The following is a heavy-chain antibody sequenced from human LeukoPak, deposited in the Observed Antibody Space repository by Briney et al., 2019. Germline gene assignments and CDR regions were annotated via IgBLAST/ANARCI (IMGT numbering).Heavy chain of an antibody. CDR3: ARVFGYSSSWYLGLDWYFDL. J-gene: IGHJ2*01. V-gene: IGHV4-39*01. CDR2: IYYSGST. CDR1: GGSISSSSYY. Sequence: SETLSLTCTVSGGSISSSSYYWGWIRQPPGKGLEWIGSIYYSGSTYYNLSLKSRVTISVDTSKNQFSLKLSSVTAADTAVYYCARVFGYSSSWYLGLDWYFDLWGRGTLVTVSS. D-gene: IGHD6-13*01.